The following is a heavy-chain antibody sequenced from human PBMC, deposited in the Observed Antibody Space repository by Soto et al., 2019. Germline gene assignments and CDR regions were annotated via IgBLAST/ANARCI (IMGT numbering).Heavy chain of an antibody. D-gene: IGHD2-15*01. CDR3: ATTRDCSGGSCYLGGFDY. V-gene: IGHV3-23*01. CDR1: GFTFSSYA. CDR2: ISGSGGST. Sequence: GGSLRLSCAASGFTFSSYAMSWVRQAPGKGLEWVSAISGSGGSTYYADSVKGRFTISRDNSKNTLYLQMNSLRAEDTAVYYCATTRDCSGGSCYLGGFDYRGQGTLVTVSS. J-gene: IGHJ4*02.